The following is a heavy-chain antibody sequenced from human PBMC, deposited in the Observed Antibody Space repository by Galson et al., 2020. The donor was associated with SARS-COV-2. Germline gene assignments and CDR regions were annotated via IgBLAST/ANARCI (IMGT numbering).Heavy chain of an antibody. V-gene: IGHV3-33*01. CDR1: GFTFSDHA. J-gene: IGHJ4*02. D-gene: IGHD3-10*01. CDR2: IFFDGSEK. CDR3: ARDGLSSRGGAFDY. Sequence: GGSLRLSCAASGFTFSDHAMHWVRPAPGKGLEWVAQIFFDGSEKYYGDSVRGRFTISRDSSKNTVYLQMNKLRVDDTAVYYCARDGLSSRGGAFDYWGQGTLLTVSS.